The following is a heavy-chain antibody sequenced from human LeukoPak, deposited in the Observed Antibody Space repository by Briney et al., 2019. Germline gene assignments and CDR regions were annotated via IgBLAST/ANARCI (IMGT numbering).Heavy chain of an antibody. CDR2: IYYRGST. CDR3: AGYYGGLDY. D-gene: IGHD4-23*01. J-gene: IGHJ4*02. CDR1: GVSISSHY. Sequence: SETLSLTCTVSGVSISSHYWSWIRQPPGKGLEWIGYIYYRGSTNCNPSLKNRVTLSVDTSKNQFSLKLSSVTAADTAVYYCAGYYGGLDYWGQGTLVTVSS. V-gene: IGHV4-59*11.